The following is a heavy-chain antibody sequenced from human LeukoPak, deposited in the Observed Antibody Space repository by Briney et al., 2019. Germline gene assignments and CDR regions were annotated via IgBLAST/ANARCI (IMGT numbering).Heavy chain of an antibody. CDR3: ARVVHYYDSSGYFNWFDP. Sequence: SVRVSCKASGGTFSSYAISWVRQAPGQGLEWMGGIIPIFGTANYAQKFQGRVTITTDESTSTAYMELSSLRSEDTAVYYCARVVHYYDSSGYFNWFDPWGQGTLVTVSS. CDR2: IIPIFGTA. D-gene: IGHD3-22*01. V-gene: IGHV1-69*05. CDR1: GGTFSSYA. J-gene: IGHJ5*02.